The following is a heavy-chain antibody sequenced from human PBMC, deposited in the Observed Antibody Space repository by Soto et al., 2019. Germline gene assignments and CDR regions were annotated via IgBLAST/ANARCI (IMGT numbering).Heavy chain of an antibody. CDR3: ACQPEW. J-gene: IGHJ3*01. CDR1: GGSISSGGYY. D-gene: IGHD2-2*01. CDR2: IYNSRST. V-gene: IGHV4-31*03. Sequence: QVQLQESGPGLVKPSETLSLTCTVSGGSISSGGYYWSWIRQHPGKGLEWIGYIYNSRSTYYNASLKVGVTKPAYPSRNKFALNMHSVTAGDTAVYYCACQPEWWGQGTMVPVSP.